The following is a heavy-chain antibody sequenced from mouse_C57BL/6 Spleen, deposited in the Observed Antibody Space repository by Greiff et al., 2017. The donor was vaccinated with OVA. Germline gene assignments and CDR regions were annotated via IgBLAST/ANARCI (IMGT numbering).Heavy chain of an antibody. D-gene: IGHD1-1*01. CDR2: IHPNSGST. V-gene: IGHV1-64*01. CDR1: GYTFTSYW. Sequence: QVQLQQPGAELVKPGASVTLSCKASGYTFTSYWMHWVKQRPGQGLEWIGMIHPNSGSTNYNEKFKSKATLTVDKSSSTAYMQLSSLTSEDSAVYYCARDYGSSYGFDYWGQGTTLTVSS. J-gene: IGHJ2*01. CDR3: ARDYGSSYGFDY.